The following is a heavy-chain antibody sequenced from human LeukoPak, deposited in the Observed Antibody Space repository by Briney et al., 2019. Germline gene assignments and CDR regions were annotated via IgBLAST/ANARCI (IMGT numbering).Heavy chain of an antibody. CDR3: ARDAVVRSYYYGMDV. CDR1: GFTFSSYG. Sequence: PGGSLRLSCAASGFTFSSYGMHWVRQAPGKGLEWVAVIWYDGSNKYYADSVKGRFTISRGNSENTLYLQMNSLRAEDTAVYYCARDAVVRSYYYGMDVWGQGTTVTVSS. V-gene: IGHV3-33*01. D-gene: IGHD3-10*01. J-gene: IGHJ6*02. CDR2: IWYDGSNK.